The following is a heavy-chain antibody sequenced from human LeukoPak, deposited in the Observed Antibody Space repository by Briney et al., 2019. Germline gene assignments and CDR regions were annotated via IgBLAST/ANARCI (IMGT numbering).Heavy chain of an antibody. CDR2: INPNSGGT. CDR1: GYTFTGYY. D-gene: IGHD3-22*01. Sequence: GASVKVSCKASGYTFTGYYMHWVRQAPGQGLEWMGWINPNSGGTNYAQKFQGRVTMTRDTSISTAYMELSRLRSDDTAVYYCARDRRVYYDSSGYSWWSFDYWGQGTLVTVS. J-gene: IGHJ4*02. CDR3: ARDRRVYYDSSGYSWWSFDY. V-gene: IGHV1-2*02.